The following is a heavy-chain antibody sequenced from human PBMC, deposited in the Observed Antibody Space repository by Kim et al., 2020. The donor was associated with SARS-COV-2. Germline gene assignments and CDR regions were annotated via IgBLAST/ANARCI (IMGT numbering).Heavy chain of an antibody. D-gene: IGHD2-2*02. V-gene: IGHV3-33*01. Sequence: GGSLRLSCAASGFTFSSYGMHWVRQAPGKGLEWVAVIWYDGSNKYYADSVKGRFTISRDNSKNTLYLQMNSLRAEDTAVYYCARGDLVVPAALHWYFDLWGRGTLVTVSS. CDR2: IWYDGSNK. CDR1: GFTFSSYG. J-gene: IGHJ2*01. CDR3: ARGDLVVPAALHWYFDL.